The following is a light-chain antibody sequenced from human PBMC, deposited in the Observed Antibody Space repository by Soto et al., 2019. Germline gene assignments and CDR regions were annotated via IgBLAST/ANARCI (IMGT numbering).Light chain of an antibody. CDR3: QQFSSYPLT. CDR2: DAS. Sequence: EIVMTQSAATLSVSPGERATLSWRASQSVSNNYLAWYQQKPGQAPRLLIYDASSRATGIPDRFSGGGYGTDFNLTISRLEPEDFAVYYCQQFSSYPLTFGGGTKVDIK. CDR1: QSVSNNY. J-gene: IGKJ4*01. V-gene: IGKV3-20*01.